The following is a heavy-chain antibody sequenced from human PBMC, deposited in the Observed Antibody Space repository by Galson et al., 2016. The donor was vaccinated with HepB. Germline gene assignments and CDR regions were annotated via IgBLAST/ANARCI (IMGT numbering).Heavy chain of an antibody. Sequence: SLRLSCAASGFTFSRHGMHWVRQAPGKGLEWVALIWFDGSNQYYTDSVKGRFTISRDNSKSTLNLQMDSLRVKDTAVYYCARLTSDSRIGGYFDYWGQGALVTVSS. D-gene: IGHD4-11*01. J-gene: IGHJ4*02. CDR3: ARLTSDSRIGGYFDY. CDR2: IWFDGSNQ. V-gene: IGHV3-33*01. CDR1: GFTFSRHG.